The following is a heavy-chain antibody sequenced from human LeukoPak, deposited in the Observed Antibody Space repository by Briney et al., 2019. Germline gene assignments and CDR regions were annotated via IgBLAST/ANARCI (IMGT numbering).Heavy chain of an antibody. CDR2: ISASGSTI. D-gene: IGHD2/OR15-2a*01. Sequence: GGSLRLSCAASGFTFSDYYISWIRQAPEKGLEWVSYISASGSTIYYADAMKGRFTISRDNAKNLLYLEINNLRAEDTAVYYCARVLCCGWPFDAFAIWGQGTMVTVPS. J-gene: IGHJ3*02. V-gene: IGHV3-11*01. CDR3: ARVLCCGWPFDAFAI. CDR1: GFTFSDYY.